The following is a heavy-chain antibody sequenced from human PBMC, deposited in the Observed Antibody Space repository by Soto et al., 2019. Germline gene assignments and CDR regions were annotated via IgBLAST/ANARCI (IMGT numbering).Heavy chain of an antibody. CDR3: ATYSSPFDY. D-gene: IGHD6-13*01. CDR1: EFSFSSYA. J-gene: IGHJ4*02. Sequence: EVQLMESGGGLVQPGGSLRLSCAASEFSFSSYALNWVRQDPGKGLEWVSAISATGTTTYYADSVKGRFTISRDNSKRTLFLQMDSLSPEDTAVYYCATYSSPFDYWGQGTLVTVSS. V-gene: IGHV3-23*01. CDR2: ISATGTTT.